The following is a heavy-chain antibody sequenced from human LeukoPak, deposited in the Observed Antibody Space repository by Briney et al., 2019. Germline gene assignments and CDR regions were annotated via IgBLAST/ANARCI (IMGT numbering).Heavy chain of an antibody. J-gene: IGHJ4*02. D-gene: IGHD6-13*01. CDR2: IKQDGSEK. CDR1: GFTFSSYW. CDR3: ARRGTRSSWGHFDY. V-gene: IGHV3-7*05. Sequence: GGSLRLSCAASGFTFSSYWMTWVRQAPGKGLEWVAKIKQDGSEKYYVDSVKGRFTISRDNAKNSLYLQMNSLGAEDTAVYYCARRGTRSSWGHFDYWGQGTLVTVSS.